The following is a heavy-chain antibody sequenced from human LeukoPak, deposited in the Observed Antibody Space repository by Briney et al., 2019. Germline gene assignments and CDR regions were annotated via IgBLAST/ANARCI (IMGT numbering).Heavy chain of an antibody. D-gene: IGHD1-26*01. CDR2: ISSGSSYI. V-gene: IGHV3-21*01. CDR1: GFTFRSYS. Sequence: GGSLRLSCAASGFTFRSYSMNWVRQAPGKGLEWVSSISSGSSYIYYADSVKGRFTISRDNAKNSLYLQMNSLRAEDTAVYYCARGNVGARDYYFDYWGQGTLVTVSS. CDR3: ARGNVGARDYYFDY. J-gene: IGHJ4*02.